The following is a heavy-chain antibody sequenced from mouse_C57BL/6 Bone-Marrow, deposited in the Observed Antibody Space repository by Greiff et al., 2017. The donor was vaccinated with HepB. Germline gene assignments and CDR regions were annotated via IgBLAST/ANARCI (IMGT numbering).Heavy chain of an antibody. J-gene: IGHJ3*01. V-gene: IGHV14-4*01. Sequence: VQLQQSGAELVRPGASVKLSCTASGFNIKDDYMHWVKQRPEKGLEWIGWIDPENGDTEYASKFQGKATITAYKSSSTAYMQLSSLTSEDSAVYYCARREDGYYVLFAYWGQGTLVTVSA. CDR2: IDPENGDT. D-gene: IGHD2-3*01. CDR1: GFNIKDDY. CDR3: ARREDGYYVLFAY.